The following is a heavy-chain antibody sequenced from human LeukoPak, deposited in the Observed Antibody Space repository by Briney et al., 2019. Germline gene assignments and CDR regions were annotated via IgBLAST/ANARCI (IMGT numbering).Heavy chain of an antibody. CDR3: AKGQNGALRDY. V-gene: IGHV3-23*01. CDR2: ISNSGADA. D-gene: IGHD4-17*01. CDR1: GFPFSSYA. Sequence: PGGSLHLSCSASGFPFSSYAMVGVRPAPRKGLEWVSAISNSGADASYADPVKGRFTVSRDNSKNTLSLQMNSLRADDTALYYCAKGQNGALRDYWGQGTLVTVSS. J-gene: IGHJ4*02.